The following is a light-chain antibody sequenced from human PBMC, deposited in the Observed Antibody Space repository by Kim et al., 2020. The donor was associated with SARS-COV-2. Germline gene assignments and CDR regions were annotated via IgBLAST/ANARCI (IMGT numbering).Light chain of an antibody. CDR1: SSNIGAGYY. CDR3: QTFDSSLREV. J-gene: IGLJ2*01. CDR2: GNK. Sequence: GQGVTSSCTGMSSNIGAGYYVHWYQQLPGTAPKVLIYGNKNRPSGVPDRFSGSQSGTSASLAITGLQAADEGDYYCQTFDSSLREVFGGGTQLTVL. V-gene: IGLV1-40*01.